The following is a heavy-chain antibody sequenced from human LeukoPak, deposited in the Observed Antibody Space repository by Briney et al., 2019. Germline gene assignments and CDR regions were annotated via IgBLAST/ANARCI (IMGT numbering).Heavy chain of an antibody. D-gene: IGHD6-19*01. CDR3: AKDEIKNSSGWNFDY. V-gene: IGHV3-30*18. CDR2: ISYDGSNK. J-gene: IGHJ4*02. Sequence: GGSLRLSCAASGFTFRSYGMHWVRQAPGKGLEWVAVISYDGSNKYYADSVKGRFTISRDNSKNTLYLQMNSLRAEDTAVYYCAKDEIKNSSGWNFDYWGQGTLVTVSS. CDR1: GFTFRSYG.